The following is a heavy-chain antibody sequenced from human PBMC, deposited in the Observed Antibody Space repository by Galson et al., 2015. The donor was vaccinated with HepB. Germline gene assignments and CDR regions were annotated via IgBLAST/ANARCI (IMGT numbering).Heavy chain of an antibody. D-gene: IGHD2/OR15-2a*01. J-gene: IGHJ6*02. CDR3: ARTTRIHYYFGLDV. CDR1: GYSFNTYG. CDR2: IGTYNGDT. V-gene: IGHV1-18*04. Sequence: SVKVSCKASGYSFNTYGITWVRQAPGQGLEWMGWIGTYNGDTKYAQKLQGRLTMTTDTSTSRAYMELRSLRSDDTAIYYCARTTRIHYYFGLDVWGPGTTVTVSS.